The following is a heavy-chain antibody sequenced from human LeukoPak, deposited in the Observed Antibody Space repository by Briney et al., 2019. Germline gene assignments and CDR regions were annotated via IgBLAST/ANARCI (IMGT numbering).Heavy chain of an antibody. CDR2: IGTAGDT. Sequence: GGSLRLSCAASGFTFSSYDMHWVRQATGKGLEWVSAIGTAGDTYYPGSVKGRFTISRDNSKNTLYLQMNSLRAEDTAVYYCAKDVVWMDYYDSSGGTDAFDIWGQGTMVTVSS. CDR1: GFTFSSYD. CDR3: AKDVVWMDYYDSSGGTDAFDI. D-gene: IGHD3-22*01. J-gene: IGHJ3*02. V-gene: IGHV3-13*01.